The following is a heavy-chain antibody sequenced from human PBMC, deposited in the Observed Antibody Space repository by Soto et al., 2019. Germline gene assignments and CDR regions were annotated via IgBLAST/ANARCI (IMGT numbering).Heavy chain of an antibody. CDR3: AKQFSSSTWYPFDH. J-gene: IGHJ4*02. Sequence: EVQLLESGEALVQPGGSLRLSCAASGFTYNIYAMSWVRQAPGKGLEWVSGISAGVIDTYYADSVKGRFTVSRDDSKNTWYLQMNSLRADDSAVYYCAKQFSSSTWYPFDHWGRGTLVTVSS. V-gene: IGHV3-23*01. CDR1: GFTYNIYA. D-gene: IGHD6-13*01. CDR2: ISAGVIDT.